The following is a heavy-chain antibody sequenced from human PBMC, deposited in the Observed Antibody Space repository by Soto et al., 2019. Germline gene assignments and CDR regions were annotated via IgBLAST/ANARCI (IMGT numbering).Heavy chain of an antibody. CDR3: ASAPIPYYYDSSGYYPGWAFDI. V-gene: IGHV1-3*01. CDR2: INAGNGNT. D-gene: IGHD3-22*01. J-gene: IGHJ3*02. Sequence: RASVKVSCKASGYTFTSYAMHWVRQAPGQRLEWMGWINAGNGNTKYSQKFQGRVTITRDTSASTAYMELSSLRSEDTAVYYCASAPIPYYYDSSGYYPGWAFDIWGQGTMVTVSS. CDR1: GYTFTSYA.